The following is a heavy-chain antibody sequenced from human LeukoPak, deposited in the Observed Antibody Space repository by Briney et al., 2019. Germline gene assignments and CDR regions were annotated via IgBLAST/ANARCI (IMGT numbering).Heavy chain of an antibody. J-gene: IGHJ5*02. CDR3: AREGERVVVAPTWFDP. D-gene: IGHD2-15*01. CDR1: GGSFSGYY. CDR2: INHSGST. V-gene: IGHV4-34*01. Sequence: SETLSLTCAVYGGSFSGYYWSWIRQPPGKGLEWSGEINHSGSTNYNPSLKSRVTISVDTSKNQFSLKLSSVTAADTAVYYCAREGERVVVAPTWFDPWGQGTLVTVSS.